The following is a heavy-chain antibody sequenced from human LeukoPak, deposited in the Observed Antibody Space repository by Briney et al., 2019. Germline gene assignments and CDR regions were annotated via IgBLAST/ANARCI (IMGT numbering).Heavy chain of an antibody. CDR2: INHSGGT. Sequence: SETLSLTCAVYGGSFSGYYWSWIRQPPGRGLEWIGEINHSGGTNYNPSLKSRVTISVDTSKNQFSLKLSSVTAADTAVYYCARARCSSTSCWGTPRGWFDPWGQGTLVTVSS. J-gene: IGHJ5*02. D-gene: IGHD2-2*01. CDR1: GGSFSGYY. V-gene: IGHV4-34*01. CDR3: ARARCSSTSCWGTPRGWFDP.